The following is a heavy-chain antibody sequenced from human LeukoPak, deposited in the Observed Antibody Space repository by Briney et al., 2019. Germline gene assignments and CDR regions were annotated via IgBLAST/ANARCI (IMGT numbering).Heavy chain of an antibody. V-gene: IGHV1-69*01. CDR2: IILFFSTP. D-gene: IGHD3-22*01. J-gene: IGHJ4*02. Sequence: GTFXSXAXXWXRXXPGQXXXXIGGIILFFSTPNYAQKFQGVLTITADETTSTAYMELSSLRSEDTAVYYCARLPHDSSGYFDYWGQGTLVTVSS. CDR1: GTFXSXA. CDR3: ARLPHDSSGYFDY.